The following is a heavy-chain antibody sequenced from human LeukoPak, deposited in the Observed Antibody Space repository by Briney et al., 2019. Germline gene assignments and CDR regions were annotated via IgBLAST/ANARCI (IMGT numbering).Heavy chain of an antibody. CDR1: GFTFSSYG. V-gene: IGHV3-30*18. CDR3: AKSDYYDSSGYYPK. J-gene: IGHJ4*02. CDR2: ISYDGSNK. Sequence: GGSLRLSCAAFGFTFSSYGMHWVRQAPGKGLEWVAVISYDGSNKYYADSVKGRFTISRDNSKNTLYLQMNSLRAEDTAVYYCAKSDYYDSSGYYPKWGQGTLVTVSS. D-gene: IGHD3-22*01.